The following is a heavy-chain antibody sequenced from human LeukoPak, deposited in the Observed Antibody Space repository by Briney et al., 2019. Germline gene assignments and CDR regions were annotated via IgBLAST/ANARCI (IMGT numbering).Heavy chain of an antibody. D-gene: IGHD6-25*01. CDR2: IYYSGST. CDR3: ARDVGFSADNWFDP. J-gene: IGHJ5*02. CDR1: GGSISSSSYY. Sequence: SETLSLTCTVSGGSISSSSYYWGWIRQPPGKGLEWIGSIYYSGSTYYNPSLKSRVTISVDTSKNQFSLKLSSVTAADTAVYYCARDVGFSADNWFDPWSQGTLVTVSS. V-gene: IGHV4-39*07.